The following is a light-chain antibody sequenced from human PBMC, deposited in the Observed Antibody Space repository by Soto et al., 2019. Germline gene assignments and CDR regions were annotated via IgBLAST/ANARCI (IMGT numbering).Light chain of an antibody. CDR2: GAS. Sequence: ETVMTQSPATLSVSSGERATLSCRASQSVSSNLAWYQQKPGQAPRLLIYGASTRATGIPARFSGSGSGTVFTLTINSLQSADFAVYYCQQYNNWPPFTFGQGTRLEI. V-gene: IGKV3-15*01. J-gene: IGKJ5*01. CDR1: QSVSSN. CDR3: QQYNNWPPFT.